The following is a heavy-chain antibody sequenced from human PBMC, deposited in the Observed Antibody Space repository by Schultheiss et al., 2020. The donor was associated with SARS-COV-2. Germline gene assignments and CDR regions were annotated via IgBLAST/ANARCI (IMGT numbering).Heavy chain of an antibody. J-gene: IGHJ4*02. D-gene: IGHD6-6*01. CDR2: IYYSGST. V-gene: IGHV4-59*12. CDR1: GGSISTYY. CDR3: ARDPKYSSSSL. Sequence: SETLSLTCTVSGGSISTYYWNWIRQPPGKGLEWIGYIYYSGSTYYNPSLKSRVTISVDTSKNQFSLKLSSVTAADTAVYYCARDPKYSSSSLWGQGTLVTVSS.